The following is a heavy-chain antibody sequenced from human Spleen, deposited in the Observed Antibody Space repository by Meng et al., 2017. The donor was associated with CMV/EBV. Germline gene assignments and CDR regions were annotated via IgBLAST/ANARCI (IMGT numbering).Heavy chain of an antibody. CDR3: ARDMVRGVKGWFDP. CDR1: KFIFTDYS. V-gene: IGHV3-21*01. Sequence: GESLKISCAASKFIFTDYSMNWVRQSPGKGLEWVSSISSGGTYINYPDSLKGRFTISRDNAKNSAYLQMDNLRVEDTAVYFCARDMVRGVKGWFDPWGQGTLVTVSS. J-gene: IGHJ5*02. D-gene: IGHD3-10*01. CDR2: ISSGGTYI.